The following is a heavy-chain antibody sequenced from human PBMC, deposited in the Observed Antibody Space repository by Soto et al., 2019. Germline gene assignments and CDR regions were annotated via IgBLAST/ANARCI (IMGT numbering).Heavy chain of an antibody. D-gene: IGHD6-13*01. Sequence: QIQLVQSGAEVKKPGTSVKVTCKTSGYTFSSYGVTWVRQAPGQGLEWIGWTSGYNTHTNYAPKLXXXVXLTTDLPTGTASMELRSLRSDDTAIYYCARGSSYGPSSWPDYWGQGTLVIVSS. V-gene: IGHV1-18*01. CDR1: GYTFSSYG. CDR2: TSGYNTHT. CDR3: ARGSSYGPSSWPDY. J-gene: IGHJ4*02.